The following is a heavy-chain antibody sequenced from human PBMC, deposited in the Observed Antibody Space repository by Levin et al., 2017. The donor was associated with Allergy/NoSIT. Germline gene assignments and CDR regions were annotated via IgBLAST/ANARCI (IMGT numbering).Heavy chain of an antibody. D-gene: IGHD2-2*01. Sequence: GGSLRLSCAASGFTFSNYWMHWVRQAPGKGLVWVSHINSDGSNTNYADSVKGRFTNSRDNAKNTLYLQMNSLRDEDTAVYYCARGGCSSTSCLDNWGQGTLVTVSP. J-gene: IGHJ4*02. CDR1: GFTFSNYW. CDR3: ARGGCSSTSCLDN. V-gene: IGHV3-74*01. CDR2: INSDGSNT.